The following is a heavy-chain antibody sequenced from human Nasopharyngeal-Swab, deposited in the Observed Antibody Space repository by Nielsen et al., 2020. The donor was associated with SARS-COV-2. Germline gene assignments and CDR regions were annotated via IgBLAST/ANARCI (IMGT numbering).Heavy chain of an antibody. CDR3: ARDRGGVTDY. CDR1: GYTFTGYY. J-gene: IGHJ4*02. V-gene: IGHV1-18*04. D-gene: IGHD3-10*01. CDR2: ISAYNGNT. Sequence: ASVKVSCKASGYTFTGYYMHWVRQAPGQGLEWMGWISAYNGNTNYAQKLQGRVTMTTDTSTSTAYMELRSLRSDDTAVYYCARDRGGVTDYWGQGTLVTVSS.